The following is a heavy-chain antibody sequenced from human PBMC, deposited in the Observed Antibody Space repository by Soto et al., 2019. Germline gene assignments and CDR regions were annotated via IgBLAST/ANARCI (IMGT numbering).Heavy chain of an antibody. CDR1: GFTFSTYS. CDR2: ISSSGTYI. Sequence: PVGSLRLSCAASGFTFSTYSMNWVRQAPGKGLEWVSPISSSGTYIHYADSLKGRFTISRDNAKNSLYLQMISLRAEDTAVYYCARDPSDCSSTSCWGYYALDVWGQGTTVTVSS. J-gene: IGHJ6*02. D-gene: IGHD2-2*01. CDR3: ARDPSDCSSTSCWGYYALDV. V-gene: IGHV3-21*01.